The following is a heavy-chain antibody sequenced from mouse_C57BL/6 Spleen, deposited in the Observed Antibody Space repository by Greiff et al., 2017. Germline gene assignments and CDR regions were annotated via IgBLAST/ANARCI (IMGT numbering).Heavy chain of an antibody. CDR2: ISYDGSN. CDR3: ARELRRGYYFDY. J-gene: IGHJ2*01. CDR1: GYSITSGYY. Sequence: VQLKESGPGLVKPSQSLSLTCSVTGYSITSGYYWNWIRQFPGNKLEWMGYISYDGSNNYNPSLKNRISITRDTSKNQFFLKLNSVTTEDTATYYCARELRRGYYFDYWGQGTTLTVSS. V-gene: IGHV3-6*01.